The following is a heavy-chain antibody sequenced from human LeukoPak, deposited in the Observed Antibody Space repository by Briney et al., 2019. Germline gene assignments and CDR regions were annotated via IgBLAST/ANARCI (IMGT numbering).Heavy chain of an antibody. CDR1: EFTFSNYA. D-gene: IGHD4-23*01. CDR3: AKYQFEGYGGDDAFDI. V-gene: IGHV3-23*01. J-gene: IGHJ3*02. Sequence: GGSLRLSCAASEFTFSNYAMTWVRQAPGKGLEWVSSISDGGSATYYADSVMGRFTISRDNSKNTLHLQMHSLRAEDTAVYYCAKYQFEGYGGDDAFDIWGQGTKVTVSS. CDR2: ISDGGSAT.